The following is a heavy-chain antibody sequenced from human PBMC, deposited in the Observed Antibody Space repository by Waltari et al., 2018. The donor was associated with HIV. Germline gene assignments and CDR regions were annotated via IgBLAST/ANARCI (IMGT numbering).Heavy chain of an antibody. CDR1: GFTFSSYW. Sequence: EVQLVESGGGLVQPGGSLRLSCAASGFTFSSYWMSWVRQAPGKGLEWVANIKQDGSEKYYVEAVNGRFTIARDNAENSLYLQMNSLRAEDTAVYYCARGGFYGSGSKVNWGQGTLVTVSS. CDR2: IKQDGSEK. CDR3: ARGGFYGSGSKVN. J-gene: IGHJ4*02. D-gene: IGHD3-10*01. V-gene: IGHV3-7*04.